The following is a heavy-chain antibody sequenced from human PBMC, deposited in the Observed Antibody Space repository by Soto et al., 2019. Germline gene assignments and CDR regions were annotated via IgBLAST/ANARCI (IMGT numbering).Heavy chain of an antibody. CDR1: GYSISSGYY. V-gene: IGHV4-38-2*01. Sequence: LSLTCAVSGYSISSGYYWGWIRQPPGKGLEWIGSIYHSGSTYYNPSLKSRVTIPVDTSKNQFSLKLSSVTAADTAVYYCARFSMIVVVIPDYWGQGTLVTVS. D-gene: IGHD3-22*01. CDR2: IYHSGST. CDR3: ARFSMIVVVIPDY. J-gene: IGHJ4*02.